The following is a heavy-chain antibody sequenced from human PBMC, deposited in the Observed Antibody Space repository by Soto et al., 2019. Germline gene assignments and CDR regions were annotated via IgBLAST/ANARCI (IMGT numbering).Heavy chain of an antibody. CDR3: AKRMTSVTRAPFDY. Sequence: GGSLRLSCAASGFTFSGYAMTWVRQTPGKGLEWVSTISGSGGSTDYADSVKGRFTISRDNSKNTLYLQMNSLRAEDTAVYYCAKRMTSVTRAPFDYWGQGTLVTVSS. D-gene: IGHD4-17*01. J-gene: IGHJ4*02. V-gene: IGHV3-23*01. CDR2: ISGSGGST. CDR1: GFTFSGYA.